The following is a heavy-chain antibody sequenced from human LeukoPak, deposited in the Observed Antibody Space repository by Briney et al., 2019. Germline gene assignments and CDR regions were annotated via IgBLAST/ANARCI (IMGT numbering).Heavy chain of an antibody. D-gene: IGHD3-9*01. CDR1: GDSISSDY. J-gene: IGHJ1*01. V-gene: IGHV4-4*08. CDR3: AGRGHRYFRD. CDR2: IYRFGNT. Sequence: AETLSLTCTVSGDSISSDYWSWIRQPPGKGLEWIGYIYRFGNTDYNPSPMRRGTISLDTSKKQLSLTMAYDTAADTGVYYCAGRGHRYFRDWGQGTLVTVSS.